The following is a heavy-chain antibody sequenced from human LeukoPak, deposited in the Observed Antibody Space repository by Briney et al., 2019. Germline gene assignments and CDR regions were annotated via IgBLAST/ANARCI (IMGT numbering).Heavy chain of an antibody. V-gene: IGHV1-18*01. CDR3: ARDQEVVTAILGYYGMDV. D-gene: IGHD2-21*02. J-gene: IGHJ6*02. Sequence: ASVKVSCMASGYTFTSYGISWVRQAPGQGLEWMGWISAYNGNTNYAQKLQGRVTMTTDTSTSTAYMELRRLRSDDTAVYYCARDQEVVTAILGYYGMDVWGQGTTVTVSS. CDR1: GYTFTSYG. CDR2: ISAYNGNT.